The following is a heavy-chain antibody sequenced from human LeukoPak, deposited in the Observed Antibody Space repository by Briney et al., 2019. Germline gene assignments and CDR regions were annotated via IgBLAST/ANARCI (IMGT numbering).Heavy chain of an antibody. CDR2: IIPIFGTA. CDR1: GGTFSSYA. V-gene: IGHV1-69*06. CDR3: ARADKPQYDAFDI. J-gene: IGHJ3*02. D-gene: IGHD4-11*01. Sequence: ASVKVSCRASGGTFSSYAISWVRQAPGQGLEWMGGIIPIFGTANYAQKFQGRVTITADKSTSTAYMELSGLRSEDTAVYYCARADKPQYDAFDIWGQGTMVTVSS.